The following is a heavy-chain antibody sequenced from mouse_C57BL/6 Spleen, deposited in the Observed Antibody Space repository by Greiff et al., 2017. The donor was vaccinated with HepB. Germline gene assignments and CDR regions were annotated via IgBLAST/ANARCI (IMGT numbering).Heavy chain of an antibody. CDR3: TLITTVVATLDY. V-gene: IGHV6-3*01. J-gene: IGHJ2*01. CDR2: IRLKSDNYAT. D-gene: IGHD1-1*01. Sequence: DVQLQESGGGLVQPGGSMKLSCVASGFTFSNYWMNWVRQSPEKGLEWVAQIRLKSDNYATHYAESVKGRFTISRDDSKSSVYLQMNNLRAEDTGIYYCTLITTVVATLDYWGQGTTLTVSS. CDR1: GFTFSNYW.